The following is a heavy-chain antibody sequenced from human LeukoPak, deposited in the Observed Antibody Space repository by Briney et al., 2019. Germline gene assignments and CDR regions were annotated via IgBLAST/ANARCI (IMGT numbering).Heavy chain of an antibody. CDR2: IDPHDSDT. J-gene: IGHJ4*02. V-gene: IGHV5-51*01. Sequence: GESLKISCKGFGYNFPSYWIGWVRQMPGKGLEWMGVIDPHDSDTRYSPSFRGLVTISADKSTTTAYLQWTSLKASDTAMYYCVRVLSSSWFDFDYWGQGTLVTVSS. CDR3: VRVLSSSWFDFDY. D-gene: IGHD6-13*01. CDR1: GYNFPSYW.